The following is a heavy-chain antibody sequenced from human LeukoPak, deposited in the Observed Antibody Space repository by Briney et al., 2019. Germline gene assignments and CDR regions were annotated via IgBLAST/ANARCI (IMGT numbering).Heavy chain of an antibody. V-gene: IGHV4-4*02. CDR2: IYHSGST. CDR3: ARMNYYDSSGFDY. Sequence: SETLSLTCAVSGGYISSSNWWSWVRQPPGKGLEWIGEIYHSGSTNYNPSLKSRVTISVDKSKNQFSLKLSSVTAADTAVYYCARMNYYDSSGFDYWGQGTLVTVSS. CDR1: GGYISSSNW. J-gene: IGHJ4*02. D-gene: IGHD3-22*01.